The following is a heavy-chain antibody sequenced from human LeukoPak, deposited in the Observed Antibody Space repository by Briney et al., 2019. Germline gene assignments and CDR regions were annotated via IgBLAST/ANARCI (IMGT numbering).Heavy chain of an antibody. J-gene: IGHJ6*03. D-gene: IGHD6-6*01. CDR2: IYTSGST. Sequence: PSQTLSLTCTVSGGSISSGSYYWSWIRQPAGKGLEWIGRIYTSGSTNYNPSLKSRVTISVDTSKDQFSLKLSSVTAADTAVYYCARDMKQLPDYYYYMDVWGKGTTVTVSS. V-gene: IGHV4-61*02. CDR3: ARDMKQLPDYYYYMDV. CDR1: GGSISSGSYY.